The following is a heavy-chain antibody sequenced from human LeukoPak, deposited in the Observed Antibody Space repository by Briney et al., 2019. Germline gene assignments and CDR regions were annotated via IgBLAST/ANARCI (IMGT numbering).Heavy chain of an antibody. CDR3: AISSTLDAFDI. CDR1: GGSFSGYY. V-gene: IGHV4-34*01. J-gene: IGHJ3*02. CDR2: INHSGST. Sequence: SETLSLTCAVYGGSFSGYYWSWIRQPPGKGLEWIGEINHSGSTNYNPSLKSRVTISVDTSKNQFSLKLSSVTAADTAVYYCAISSTLDAFDIWGQGAMVTASS. D-gene: IGHD6-13*01.